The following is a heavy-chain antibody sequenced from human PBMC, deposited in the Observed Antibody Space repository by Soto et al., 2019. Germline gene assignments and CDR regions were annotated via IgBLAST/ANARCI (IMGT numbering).Heavy chain of an antibody. D-gene: IGHD2-15*01. J-gene: IGHJ5*02. V-gene: IGHV4-34*01. Sequence: PSETLSLTCAVYGGSFSGYYWSWIRQPPGKGLEWIGEINHSGSTNYNPSLKSRVTISVDTSKNQFSLKLSSVTAADTAVYYCARKRWSPRTLWFDPWGQGTLVTGSS. CDR1: GGSFSGYY. CDR2: INHSGST. CDR3: ARKRWSPRTLWFDP.